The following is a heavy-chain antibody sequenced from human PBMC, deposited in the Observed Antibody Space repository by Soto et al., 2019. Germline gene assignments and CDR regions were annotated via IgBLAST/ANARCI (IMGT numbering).Heavy chain of an antibody. CDR3: ARDRRVGATRPPFFFDP. CDR2: ISAYNGNT. CDR1: GYTFTSYG. V-gene: IGHV1-18*01. D-gene: IGHD1-26*01. Sequence: QVQLVQSGAEVKKPGASVKVSCKASGYTFTSYGISWVRQAPGQGLEWMGWISAYNGNTNYAQKLQGRVTMTTDTSTSTAYMERRSLRSDDTAVYYCARDRRVGATRPPFFFDPWGQGTLVTVSS. J-gene: IGHJ5*02.